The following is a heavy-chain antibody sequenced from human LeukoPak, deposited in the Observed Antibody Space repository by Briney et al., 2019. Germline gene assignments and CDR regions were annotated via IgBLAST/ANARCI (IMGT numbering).Heavy chain of an antibody. D-gene: IGHD3-10*01. CDR1: GFTFSSYA. Sequence: GGSLRLSCAASGFTFSSYAMSWVRQAPGKRLEWVSAISGSGGSTYYADSVKGRFTISRDNSKNTLYLQMNSLRAEDTAVYYCAKCPSRYGSNPYFDYWGQGTLVTVSS. J-gene: IGHJ4*02. CDR2: ISGSGGST. CDR3: AKCPSRYGSNPYFDY. V-gene: IGHV3-23*01.